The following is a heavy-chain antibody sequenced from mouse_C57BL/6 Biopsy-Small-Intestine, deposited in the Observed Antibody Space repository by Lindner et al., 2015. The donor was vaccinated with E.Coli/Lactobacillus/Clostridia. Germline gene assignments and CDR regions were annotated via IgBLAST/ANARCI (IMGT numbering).Heavy chain of an antibody. Sequence: SVKVSCKASGFTFSGYYMHWVRQAPGQGPEWMGWINLNSGGTIYAQKFQGRVTMTRDTSITTAYMELGRLTSDDTAVYYCTAPACSSGYCYFDYWGQGTLVTVSS. CDR1: GFTFSGYY. CDR3: TAPACSSGYCYFDY. J-gene: IGHJ4*01. CDR2: INLNSGGT. D-gene: IGHD2-3*01. V-gene: IGHV14-4*02.